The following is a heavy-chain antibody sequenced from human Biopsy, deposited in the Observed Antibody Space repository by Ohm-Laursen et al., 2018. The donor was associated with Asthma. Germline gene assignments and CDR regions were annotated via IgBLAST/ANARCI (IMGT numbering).Heavy chain of an antibody. Sequence: SVKVSCNASGFSFDNYFMHWVRQAPGQGLEWMGIINPSGAGTRYAEKFKGRLIMSRDASTNTAFMELRSLRSDDTAIYFCARARETTNYGGSDFDIWGQGTLITVSS. CDR1: GFSFDNYF. CDR3: ARARETTNYGGSDFDI. CDR2: INPSGAGT. J-gene: IGHJ4*02. V-gene: IGHV1-46*02. D-gene: IGHD2-8*01.